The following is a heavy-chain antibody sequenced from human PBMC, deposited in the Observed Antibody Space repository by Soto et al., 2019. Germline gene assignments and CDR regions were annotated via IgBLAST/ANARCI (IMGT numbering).Heavy chain of an antibody. D-gene: IGHD1-26*01. Sequence: PSETLSLTCAVSGGSISSGGYSWSWIRQPPGKGLEWIGYIYHSGSTYYNPSLKSRVTISVDRSKNQFSLKLSSVTAADTAVYYCARVSDPELNWFDPWGQGTLVTVSS. V-gene: IGHV4-30-2*01. CDR1: GGSISSGGYS. CDR3: ARVSDPELNWFDP. CDR2: IYHSGST. J-gene: IGHJ5*02.